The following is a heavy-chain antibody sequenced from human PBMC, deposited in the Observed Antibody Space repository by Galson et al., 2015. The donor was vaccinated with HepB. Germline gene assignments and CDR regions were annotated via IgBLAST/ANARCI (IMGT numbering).Heavy chain of an antibody. CDR2: ISGSGGST. Sequence: SLRLSCAASGFTFSSYAMSWVRQALGKGLEWVSAISGSGGSTYYADSVKGRFTISRDNSKNTLYLQMNSLRAEDTAVYYCAKYKKGRGGYDNAGADSYYYYGMDVWGQGATVTVSS. CDR3: AKYKKGRGGYDNAGADSYYYYGMDV. CDR1: GFTFSSYA. V-gene: IGHV3-23*01. D-gene: IGHD5-12*01. J-gene: IGHJ6*02.